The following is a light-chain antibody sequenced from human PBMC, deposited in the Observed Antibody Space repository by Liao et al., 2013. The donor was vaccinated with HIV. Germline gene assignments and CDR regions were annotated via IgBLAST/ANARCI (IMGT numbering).Light chain of an antibody. Sequence: SYELTQPPSVSVAPGKTARITCGGNNIGSKSVHWYQQKPGQAPLLVIYQDSKRPSGIPERFSGSNSGNTATLTISGTQAMDEADYYCQAWDSSTEVFGGGTKLTVL. CDR3: QAWDSSTEV. CDR2: QDS. V-gene: IGLV3-21*01. J-gene: IGLJ2*01. CDR1: NIGSKS.